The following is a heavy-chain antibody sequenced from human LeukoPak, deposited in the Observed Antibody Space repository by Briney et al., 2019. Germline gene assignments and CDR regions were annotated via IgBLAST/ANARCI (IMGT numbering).Heavy chain of an antibody. D-gene: IGHD3-10*01. Sequence: ASVKVSCKAPGGTFSSYAISWVRQAPGQGLEWMGGIIPIFGTANYAQKFQGRVTITTDESTSTAYMELSSLRSEDTAVYYCARVLGDTPVYFQHWGQGTLVTVSS. CDR1: GGTFSSYA. J-gene: IGHJ1*01. CDR2: IIPIFGTA. CDR3: ARVLGDTPVYFQH. V-gene: IGHV1-69*05.